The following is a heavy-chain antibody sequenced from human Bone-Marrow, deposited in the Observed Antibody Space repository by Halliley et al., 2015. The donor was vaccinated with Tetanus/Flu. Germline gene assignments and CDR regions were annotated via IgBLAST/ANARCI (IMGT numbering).Heavy chain of an antibody. D-gene: IGHD5-12*01. J-gene: IGHJ2*01. CDR2: IYNSGRT. V-gene: IGHV4-39*01. CDR3: ARQEMYDYSGTIYWYFDL. Sequence: TLSLTCTVSGGSMSSRSYPWGWVRQPPRKGLEWIGTIYNSGRTYYNPSLKSRPTISVHTSNNQFSLQLSSVTAADTAVYYCARQEMYDYSGTIYWYFDLWGRGSLVTVSS. CDR1: GGSMSSRSYP.